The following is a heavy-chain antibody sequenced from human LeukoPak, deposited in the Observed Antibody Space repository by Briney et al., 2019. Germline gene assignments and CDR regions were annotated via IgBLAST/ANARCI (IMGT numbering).Heavy chain of an antibody. V-gene: IGHV1-18*01. CDR3: ARTNYDFWSGYYGDYYYGMDV. D-gene: IGHD3-3*01. Sequence: GASVKVSCKASGYTFTSYGISWVRQAPGQGMEWKGWISAYNGNTNYAQKLQGRVTMTTYTSTSTAYMELRSLRSDNTAVYYCARTNYDFWSGYYGDYYYGMDVWGQGTTVTVSS. CDR2: ISAYNGNT. J-gene: IGHJ6*02. CDR1: GYTFTSYG.